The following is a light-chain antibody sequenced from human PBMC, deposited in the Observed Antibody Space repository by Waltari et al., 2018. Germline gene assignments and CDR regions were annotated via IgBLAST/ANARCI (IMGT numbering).Light chain of an antibody. V-gene: IGKV3-15*01. Sequence: EIVMTQSPATLSVSPGDRATLSCRASQSVSSNLAWYQQHPGQAPRLLIYAASTRATGVPARFSGSGSGTDFTLTISSLQSEDFAVYHCQQYNGWPRTFGQGTKVEI. J-gene: IGKJ1*01. CDR1: QSVSSN. CDR2: AAS. CDR3: QQYNGWPRT.